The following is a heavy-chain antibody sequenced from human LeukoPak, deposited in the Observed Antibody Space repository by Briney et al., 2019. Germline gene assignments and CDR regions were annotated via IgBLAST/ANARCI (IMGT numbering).Heavy chain of an antibody. CDR3: ARGNLWFGELVY. J-gene: IGHJ4*02. D-gene: IGHD3-10*01. CDR1: GFTFSTYN. CDR2: ITSSSTYT. V-gene: IGHV3-21*01. Sequence: GESLRLSCAASGFTFSTYNMNWVRQAPGKGLEWVSSITSSSTYTYYADSVKGRFTISRDNAKNSLYLQMNSLRAEDTAVYYCARGNLWFGELVYWGQGTLVTVSS.